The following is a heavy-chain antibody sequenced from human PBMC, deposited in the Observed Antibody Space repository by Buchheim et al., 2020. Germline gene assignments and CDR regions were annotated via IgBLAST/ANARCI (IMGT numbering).Heavy chain of an antibody. CDR1: GYTFSSYW. CDR2: IYPGDSDT. CDR3: ARLGGRYFDWTLGNYYFDY. D-gene: IGHD3-9*01. Sequence: EVQLVQSGAEVKKPGESLKISCKGSGYTFSSYWIGWVRQMPGKGLEWMGIIYPGDSDTRYSPFFQGHVTISTDTSIRTSYLQWSSLKASDSAMYYCARLGGRYFDWTLGNYYFDYWGQGIL. J-gene: IGHJ4*02. V-gene: IGHV5-51*01.